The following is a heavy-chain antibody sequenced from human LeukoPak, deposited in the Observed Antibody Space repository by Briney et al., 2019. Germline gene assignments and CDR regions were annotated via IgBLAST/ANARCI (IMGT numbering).Heavy chain of an antibody. CDR3: AKDPGYYDYVWGSQRRGFFDY. J-gene: IGHJ4*02. D-gene: IGHD3-16*01. CDR2: IRYDGSNK. CDR1: GFTFSSYG. V-gene: IGHV3-30*02. Sequence: GGSLRLSCAASGFTFSSYGMHWVRQAPGKGLEWVAFIRYDGSNKYYADSVKGRFTISRDNSKNTLYLQMNSLRAEDTAVYYCAKDPGYYDYVWGSQRRGFFDYWGQGTLVTVSS.